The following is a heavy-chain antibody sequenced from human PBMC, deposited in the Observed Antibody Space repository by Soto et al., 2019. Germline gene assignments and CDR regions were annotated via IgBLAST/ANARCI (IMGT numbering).Heavy chain of an antibody. CDR2: IWFDGSNK. J-gene: IGHJ4*02. Sequence: QVQLVESEGGVVQPGRSLRLSCAASGFTFSSYGMHWVRQAPGKGLEWVAVIWFDGSNKFYADSVKGRFTISRENSKNTVSLQMNSLRDEDSAAYYCATTGPYWGQGTLVTVSS. CDR3: ATTGPY. V-gene: IGHV3-33*01. CDR1: GFTFSSYG.